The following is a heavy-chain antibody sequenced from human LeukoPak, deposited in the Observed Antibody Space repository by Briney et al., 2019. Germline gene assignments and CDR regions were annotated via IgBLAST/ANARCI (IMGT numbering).Heavy chain of an antibody. CDR3: ARMVTGTYYYYMDV. Sequence: ASVKVSCKASGYTFTSYDINWVRQATGQGLEWMGWMNPNSGNTGYAQKFQGRVTITRNTSISTAYMELSSLRSEDTAVYYCARMVTGTYYYYMDVWGKGTTVTVSS. D-gene: IGHD1-7*01. CDR1: GYTFTSYD. V-gene: IGHV1-8*03. J-gene: IGHJ6*03. CDR2: MNPNSGNT.